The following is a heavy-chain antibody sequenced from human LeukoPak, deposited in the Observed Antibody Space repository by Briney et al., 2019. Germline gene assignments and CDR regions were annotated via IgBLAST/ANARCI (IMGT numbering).Heavy chain of an antibody. CDR3: ARGSRYDFWSGYFAPGYMDV. CDR2: MNPNSGNT. V-gene: IGHV1-8*03. Sequence: ASVKVSCKASGYTFTSYDINWVRQATGQGLEWMGWMNPNSGNTGYAQKFQGRVTITRNTSISTAYMELSSLRSEDTAVYYCARGSRYDFWSGYFAPGYMDVWGKGTTVTVSS. CDR1: GYTFTSYD. D-gene: IGHD3-3*01. J-gene: IGHJ6*03.